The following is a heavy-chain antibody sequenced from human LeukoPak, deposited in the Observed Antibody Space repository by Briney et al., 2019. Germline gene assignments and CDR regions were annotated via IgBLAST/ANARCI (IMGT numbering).Heavy chain of an antibody. CDR1: GFTFSSYG. Sequence: GGSLRLSCAASGFTFSSYGMHWVRQAPGKGLEWVAVISYDGSNKYYADSVKGRFTISRDNSKNTLYLQMNSLRAEDTAVYYCAYRHVAYWGQGTLVTVSS. CDR2: ISYDGSNK. D-gene: IGHD3-16*02. CDR3: AYRHVAY. J-gene: IGHJ4*02. V-gene: IGHV3-30*03.